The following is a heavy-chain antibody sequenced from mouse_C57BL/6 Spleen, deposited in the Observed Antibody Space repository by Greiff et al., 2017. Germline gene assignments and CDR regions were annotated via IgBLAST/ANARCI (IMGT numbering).Heavy chain of an antibody. J-gene: IGHJ1*03. CDR2: IHPNSGST. CDR1: GYTFTSYW. V-gene: IGHV1-64*01. CDR3: ATTVVYWYFDV. Sequence: QVQLQQPGAELVKPGASVKLSCKASGYTFTSYWMHWVKQRPGQGLEWIGMIHPNSGSTNYNEKFKSKATLTVDKSSSTAYMQLGSLTSEDSAVYYCATTVVYWYFDVWGTGTTVTVSS. D-gene: IGHD1-1*01.